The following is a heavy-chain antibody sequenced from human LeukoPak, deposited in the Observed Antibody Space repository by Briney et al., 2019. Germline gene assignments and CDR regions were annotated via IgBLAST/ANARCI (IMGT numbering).Heavy chain of an antibody. CDR2: ISSDNSYI. CDR1: GFTFSSYS. D-gene: IGHD4-11*01. Sequence: GGSLRLSCAASGFTFSSYSLNWVRQTPGKGLEWVSSISSDNSYIYYADSVKGRFTISRDNAKNSLFLQMSRLRAEDTAVYYCARAAHDYNDYGCYNLDYWGQGTLVTVSS. J-gene: IGHJ4*02. CDR3: ARAAHDYNDYGCYNLDY. V-gene: IGHV3-21*01.